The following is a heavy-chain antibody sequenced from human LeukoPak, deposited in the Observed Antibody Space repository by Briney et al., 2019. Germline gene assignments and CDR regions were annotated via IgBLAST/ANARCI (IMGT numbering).Heavy chain of an antibody. Sequence: SETLSLTCAVYGGSFSGYYWSWIRQPAGKGLEWIGRIYTSGSTNYNPSLKSRVTISVDTSKNQFSLKLSSVTAADTAVYYCARERYGEFFDYWGQGTLVTVSS. J-gene: IGHJ4*02. CDR1: GGSFSGYY. CDR3: ARERYGEFFDY. V-gene: IGHV4-4*07. D-gene: IGHD4/OR15-4a*01. CDR2: IYTSGST.